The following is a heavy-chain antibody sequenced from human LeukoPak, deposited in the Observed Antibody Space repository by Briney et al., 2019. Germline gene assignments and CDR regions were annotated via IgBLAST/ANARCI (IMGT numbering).Heavy chain of an antibody. CDR3: ARGYYYDRPFDP. CDR1: GFTFSSYA. Sequence: GGSLRLSCATSGFTFSSYAMSWVRQAPGKGLEWVSAISGSGGSTYYADSVKGRFTISRHNSKNTLYLQMNSLRAEDTAVYYCARGYYYDRPFDPWGQGTLVTVSS. CDR2: ISGSGGST. D-gene: IGHD3-22*01. V-gene: IGHV3-23*01. J-gene: IGHJ5*02.